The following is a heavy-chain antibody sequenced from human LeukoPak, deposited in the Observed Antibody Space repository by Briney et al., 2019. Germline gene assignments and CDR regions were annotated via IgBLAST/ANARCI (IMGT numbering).Heavy chain of an antibody. Sequence: GGFLRLSCAASGFTFSSYSMNWVRQAPGKGLEWVSSISSSSSYIYYADSVKGRFTISRDNAKNSLYLQMNSLRAEDTAVYYCAKDLVGTSVTTWVYWGQGTLVTVSS. V-gene: IGHV3-21*01. D-gene: IGHD4-17*01. CDR2: ISSSSSYI. J-gene: IGHJ4*02. CDR3: AKDLVGTSVTTWVY. CDR1: GFTFSSYS.